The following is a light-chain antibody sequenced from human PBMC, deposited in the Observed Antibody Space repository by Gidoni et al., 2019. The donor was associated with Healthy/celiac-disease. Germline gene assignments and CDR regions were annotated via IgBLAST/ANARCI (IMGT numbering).Light chain of an antibody. CDR2: KDS. J-gene: IGLJ2*01. Sequence: SYELTQPSSVSVSPGQTARITCSGDVLAKKYARWFQQKPGQAPVLVIYKDSERPSGSPERFSGSSSGTTVTLTISGAQVEDEADYYCYSAADNNREVFGGGTKLTVL. V-gene: IGLV3-27*01. CDR1: VLAKKY. CDR3: YSAADNNREV.